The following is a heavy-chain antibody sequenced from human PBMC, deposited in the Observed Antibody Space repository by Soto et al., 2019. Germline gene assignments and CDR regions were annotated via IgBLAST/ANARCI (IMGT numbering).Heavy chain of an antibody. D-gene: IGHD4-17*01. CDR2: ISYDGSNK. CDR1: GFTFSSYG. V-gene: IGHV3-30*18. CDR3: AKSYDYGDSDLDY. J-gene: IGHJ4*02. Sequence: QVQLVESGGGVVQPGRSLRLSCAASGFTFSSYGMHWVRQAPGKGLEWVAVISYDGSNKYYADSVKGRFTISRDNSKNTLYLQMNSLRAEDTAVYYCAKSYDYGDSDLDYWGQGTLVTVSS.